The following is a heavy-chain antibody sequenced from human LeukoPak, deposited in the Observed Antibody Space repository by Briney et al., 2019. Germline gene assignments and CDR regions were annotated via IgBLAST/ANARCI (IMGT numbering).Heavy chain of an antibody. Sequence: PGGSLRLSCAASGFTFSDYSMSWVRQPPGKGLEWLSYITGTGTTIWYADSVKGRFAISRDNAKNSLYLQMNTLRAEDTAMYYRARGYLQPWGQGTLVTVSS. D-gene: IGHD4-11*01. J-gene: IGHJ5*02. CDR1: GFTFSDYS. V-gene: IGHV3-11*01. CDR2: ITGTGTTI. CDR3: ARGYLQP.